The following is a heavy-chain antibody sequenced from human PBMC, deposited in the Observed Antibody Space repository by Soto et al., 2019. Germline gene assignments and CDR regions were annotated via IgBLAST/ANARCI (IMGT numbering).Heavy chain of an antibody. V-gene: IGHV3-64*02. CDR3: ARGQRTDYYGMDV. CDR2: ISTNGDST. J-gene: IGHJ6*02. CDR1: GFTFSNYV. D-gene: IGHD1-1*01. Sequence: EVQLVESGEGLVQPGGFLRLSCAASGFTFSNYVIHWVRQAPGQGLEYVSAISTNGDSTYYADSVKGRFNISRDNSKNTVYLQMGRLRAEDMAVYYCARGQRTDYYGMDVWGRGTTVTVSS.